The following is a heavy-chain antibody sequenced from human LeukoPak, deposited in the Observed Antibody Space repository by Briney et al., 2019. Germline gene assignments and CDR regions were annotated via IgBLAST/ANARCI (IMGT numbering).Heavy chain of an antibody. CDR2: IYYSGST. CDR3: AGRLWRRDGYNLSAFDI. Sequence: PSVTLSLTCTVSGGSISSYYWNRIRLHPANGLEWIGYIYYSGSTNYNPSLKSRVTISVDTSKIQFSLNLSSVTAADTAVYYCAGRLWRRDGYNLSAFDIWGQGTMVTVSS. J-gene: IGHJ3*02. V-gene: IGHV4-59*01. CDR1: GGSISSYY. D-gene: IGHD5-24*01.